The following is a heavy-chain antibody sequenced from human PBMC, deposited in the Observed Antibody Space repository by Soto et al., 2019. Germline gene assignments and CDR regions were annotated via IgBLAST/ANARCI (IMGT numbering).Heavy chain of an antibody. CDR1: GGTFSSYA. CDR2: IIPIFGTA. Sequence: QVQLVQSGAEVKKPGSSVKVSCKASGGTFSSYAISWVRPAPGQGLEWMGGIIPIFGTANYAQKFQGRVTITADESTSTAYMELSSLRSEDTAVYYCARDCSGGSCYPNDAFDIWGQGTMVTVSS. D-gene: IGHD2-15*01. CDR3: ARDCSGGSCYPNDAFDI. J-gene: IGHJ3*02. V-gene: IGHV1-69*12.